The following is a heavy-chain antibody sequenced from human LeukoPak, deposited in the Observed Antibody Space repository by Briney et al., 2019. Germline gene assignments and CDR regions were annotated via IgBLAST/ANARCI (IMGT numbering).Heavy chain of an antibody. CDR3: ARYSREAFDI. D-gene: IGHD6-13*01. CDR2: IYSGGST. Sequence: GGSLRLSCAASGFTFSSYWMHWVRQAPGKGLVWVSVIYSGGSTYYADSVKGRFTISRDNAKNSLYLQMNSLRAEDTAVYYCARYSREAFDIWGQGTMVTVSS. J-gene: IGHJ3*02. V-gene: IGHV3-66*01. CDR1: GFTFSSYW.